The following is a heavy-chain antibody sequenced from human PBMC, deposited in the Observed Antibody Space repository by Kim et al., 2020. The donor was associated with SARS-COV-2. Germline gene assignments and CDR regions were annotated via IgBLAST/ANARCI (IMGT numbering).Heavy chain of an antibody. J-gene: IGHJ6*02. CDR2: IFFSGRT. D-gene: IGHD3-16*02. Sequence: SETLSLTCSVSGGAIRSRSYYWSWIRQPAGRGLEWIGRIFFSGRTHNNPSLKSRVAISMDTSKDQFSLDLDSVIVADTAVYYCTRTSLDDLSLYSYNGLDVWGRGTAVTVAS. CDR1: GGAIRSRSYY. CDR3: TRTSLDDLSLYSYNGLDV. V-gene: IGHV4-61*02.